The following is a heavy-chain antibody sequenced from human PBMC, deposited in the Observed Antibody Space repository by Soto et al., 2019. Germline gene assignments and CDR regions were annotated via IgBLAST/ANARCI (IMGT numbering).Heavy chain of an antibody. D-gene: IGHD3-3*01. Sequence: PGGSLRLFCAASGFTFSDYYRSWIRQAPGKGLEWVSSISDSSSSYTNYADSVKGRFTISRDNAKNSLYLQMNSLRAEDTAVYYCESNYDFWSDEPVWGPGTLVTVSS. CDR2: ISDSSSSYT. CDR3: ESNYDFWSDEPV. CDR1: GFTFSDYY. V-gene: IGHV3-11*06. J-gene: IGHJ4*02.